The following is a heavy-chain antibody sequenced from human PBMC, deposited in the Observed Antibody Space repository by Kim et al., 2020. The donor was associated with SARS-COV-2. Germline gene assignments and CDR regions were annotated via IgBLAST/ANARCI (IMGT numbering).Heavy chain of an antibody. CDR2: ISSSSSYI. J-gene: IGHJ4*02. Sequence: GGSLRLSCAASGFTFSSYSMNWVRQAPGKGLEWVSSISSSSSYIYYADSVKGRFTISRDNAKNSLYLQMNSLRAEDTAVYYCARGGHAGYGIRFDYWGQGTLVTVSS. CDR3: ARGGHAGYGIRFDY. D-gene: IGHD1-1*01. CDR1: GFTFSSYS. V-gene: IGHV3-21*01.